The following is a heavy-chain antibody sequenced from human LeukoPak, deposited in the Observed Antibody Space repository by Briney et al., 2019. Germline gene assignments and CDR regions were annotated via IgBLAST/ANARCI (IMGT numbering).Heavy chain of an antibody. J-gene: IGHJ4*02. CDR3: ARGPLYYYDSSGYYGY. D-gene: IGHD3-22*01. V-gene: IGHV4-34*01. CDR2: INHSGST. Sequence: SETLSLTCAVYGGSFSGYYWSWIRQPPGKGLEWIGEINHSGSTNYNPSLKSRVTISVDTSKNPFSLKLSSVTAADTAVYYCARGPLYYYDSSGYYGYWGQGTLVTVSS. CDR1: GGSFSGYY.